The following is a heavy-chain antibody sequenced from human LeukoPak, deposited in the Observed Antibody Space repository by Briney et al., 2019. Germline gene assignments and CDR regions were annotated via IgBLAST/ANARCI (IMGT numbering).Heavy chain of an antibody. CDR3: ARELRECSSTSCPGSFDI. Sequence: ASVKVSCKASGYTFTSYYMHWVRQAPGQGLEWMGIINPSGGSTSYTQKFQGRVTMTRDTSTSTVYMELSSLRSEDTAVYYCARELRECSSTSCPGSFDIWGQGTMVTVSS. V-gene: IGHV1-46*01. CDR1: GYTFTSYY. D-gene: IGHD2-2*01. J-gene: IGHJ3*02. CDR2: INPSGGST.